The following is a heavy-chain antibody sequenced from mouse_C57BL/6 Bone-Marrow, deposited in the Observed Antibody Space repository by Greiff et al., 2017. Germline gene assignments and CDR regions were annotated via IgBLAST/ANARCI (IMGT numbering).Heavy chain of an antibody. J-gene: IGHJ3*01. Sequence: QVQLQQSGAELVKPGASVTLSCKASGYTFTEYTIHWVKQRFGRGHEGSGWFYPGSGSIKYNEKFKDQATLTADKSSSTVYMELSRLTSEDSAVYFCARHEKGYSNLFAYWGQGTLVTVSA. D-gene: IGHD2-5*01. CDR1: GYTFTEYT. CDR2: FYPGSGSI. CDR3: ARHEKGYSNLFAY. V-gene: IGHV1-62-2*01.